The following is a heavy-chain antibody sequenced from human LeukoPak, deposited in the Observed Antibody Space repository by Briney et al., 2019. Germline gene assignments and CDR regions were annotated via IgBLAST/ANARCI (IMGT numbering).Heavy chain of an antibody. D-gene: IGHD6-25*01. Sequence: GGSLRLSCAASGFMFSSYEMNWVRQAPGKGLEWVSYISDSGSTIQYADSVKGRFTISRDNAKNSLYLQMNSLRAEDTAVYYCARVSGFDYWGQGTLVTVSS. J-gene: IGHJ4*02. CDR1: GFMFSSYE. V-gene: IGHV3-48*03. CDR2: ISDSGSTI. CDR3: ARVSGFDY.